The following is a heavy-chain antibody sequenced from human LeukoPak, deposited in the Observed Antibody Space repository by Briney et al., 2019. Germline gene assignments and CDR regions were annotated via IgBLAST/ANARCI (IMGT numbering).Heavy chain of an antibody. V-gene: IGHV4-34*01. CDR3: ARAAGDRRFDY. J-gene: IGHJ4*02. Sequence: SETLSLTCAVYGGSFSGYYWSWIRQPPGKGLEWIGEINHSGSTNYNPSLKSRVTISVDTSKNQFSLKLSSVTAADTAVYYCARAAGDRRFDYWGQETLVTVSS. CDR2: INHSGST. CDR1: GGSFSGYY. D-gene: IGHD2-21*01.